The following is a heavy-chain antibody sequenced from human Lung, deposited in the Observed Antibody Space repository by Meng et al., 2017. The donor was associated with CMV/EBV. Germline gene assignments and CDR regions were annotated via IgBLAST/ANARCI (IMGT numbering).Heavy chain of an antibody. CDR1: GDAFSYT. J-gene: IGHJ2*01. Sequence: SXXVSXKAPGDAFSYTINWVRQAPGQGLEWMGRIIPVLTMTIYAQKFQGRVTFTADRSTSTVYMDLSSLRSEDTAVYYCARGKAGNSGSGYFDLWGRGTXVTVSS. CDR3: ARGKAGNSGSGYFDL. V-gene: IGHV1-69*02. CDR2: IIPVLTMT. D-gene: IGHD4-23*01.